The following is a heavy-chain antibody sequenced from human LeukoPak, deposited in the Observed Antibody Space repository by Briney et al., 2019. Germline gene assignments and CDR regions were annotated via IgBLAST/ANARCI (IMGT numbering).Heavy chain of an antibody. CDR1: GVTFSSYA. Sequence: GGSLRLSCAASGVTFSSYAMSWVRQAPGKGPEWVSAISGSGGSTYYADSVKGRFTISRDNSKNTLYLQMNSLRAEDTAVYYCARSERGGYSYGPFDYWGQGTLVTVSS. V-gene: IGHV3-23*01. J-gene: IGHJ4*02. CDR3: ARSERGGYSYGPFDY. CDR2: ISGSGGST. D-gene: IGHD5-18*01.